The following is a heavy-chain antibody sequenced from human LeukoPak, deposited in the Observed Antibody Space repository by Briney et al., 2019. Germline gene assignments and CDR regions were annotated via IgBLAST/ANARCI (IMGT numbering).Heavy chain of an antibody. CDR3: AKESGLQGWGPGAFNI. D-gene: IGHD3-16*01. CDR1: GFTFSSYD. J-gene: IGHJ3*02. V-gene: IGHV3-13*05. Sequence: QSGGSLRLSCAASGFTFSSYDIHWVRHAAGEGLEWVSAIGSGGDPFYAGSVKGRFTISRDNAKNSLYLQMNSLRAEDTALYYCAKESGLQGWGPGAFNIWGQGTMVTVSS. CDR2: IGSGGDP.